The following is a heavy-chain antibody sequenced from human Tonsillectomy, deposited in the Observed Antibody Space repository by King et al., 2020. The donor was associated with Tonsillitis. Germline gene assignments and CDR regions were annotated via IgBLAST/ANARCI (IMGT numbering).Heavy chain of an antibody. CDR1: GFTFSSYV. Sequence: VQLVESGGGVVQPGRSLRLSCAASGFTFSSYVMHWVRQAPGKGLEWVAFISYGGTNEYYADSVKGRFTFSRDNSKNTLYLQMNSLRVEDTAVYYCARGGGSGIEDAFDIWGQGTMVTVSS. V-gene: IGHV3-30-3*01. D-gene: IGHD3-10*01. CDR3: ARGGGSGIEDAFDI. CDR2: ISYGGTNE. J-gene: IGHJ3*02.